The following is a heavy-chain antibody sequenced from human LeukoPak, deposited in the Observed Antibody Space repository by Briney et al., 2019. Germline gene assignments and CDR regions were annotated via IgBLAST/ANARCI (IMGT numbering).Heavy chain of an antibody. V-gene: IGHV4-39*01. J-gene: IGHJ4*02. CDR3: ARHRSGWLQSSFDY. CDR2: IYYSGSS. CDR1: GGSISSSSSY. D-gene: IGHD5-24*01. Sequence: PSGTLSLTCSVSGGSISSSSSYWGWIRQPPGKGLEWIGSIYYSGSSFDNPALKSRVTISVDTSKNQFSLKLSSVTAADTAVYYCARHRSGWLQSSFDYWGQGTLVTISS.